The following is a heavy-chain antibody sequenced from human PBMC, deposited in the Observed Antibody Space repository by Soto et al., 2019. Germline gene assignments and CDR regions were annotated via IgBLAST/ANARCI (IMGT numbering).Heavy chain of an antibody. D-gene: IGHD6-6*01. CDR1: GFTVSSNY. CDR2: IYSGGST. J-gene: IGHJ5*02. Sequence: GGSLRLSCAASGFTVSSNYMSWVRQAPGKGLEWVSVIYSGGSTYYADSVKGRFTISRDNSKNTLYLQMNSLRAEDTAVYYCARVVASERGGDLAARPGSLVYWFDPWGQGTLVTVSS. V-gene: IGHV3-66*01. CDR3: ARVVASERGGDLAARPGSLVYWFDP.